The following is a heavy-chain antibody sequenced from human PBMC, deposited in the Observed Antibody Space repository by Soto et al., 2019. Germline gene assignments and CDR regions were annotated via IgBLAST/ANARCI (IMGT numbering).Heavy chain of an antibody. CDR1: GYTFTGYY. V-gene: IGHV1-2*02. CDR3: ARATYYDSSGYSLTPSGMDV. CDR2: INPNSGGT. Sequence: ASVKVSCKASGYTFTGYYMHWVRQAPGQGLEWMGWINPNSGGTNYAQKFQGRVTITADESTSTAYMELSSLRSEDTAVYYCARATYYDSSGYSLTPSGMDVWGQGTTVTVSS. D-gene: IGHD3-22*01. J-gene: IGHJ6*02.